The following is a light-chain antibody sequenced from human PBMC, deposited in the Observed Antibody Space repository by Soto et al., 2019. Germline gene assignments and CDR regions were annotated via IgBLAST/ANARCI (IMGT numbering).Light chain of an antibody. J-gene: IGLJ1*01. CDR2: DVS. CDR1: SSDVGGYNY. V-gene: IGLV2-14*01. CDR3: SSYTSSSTLYV. Sequence: QSVLTQPASVSGSPGQSITISCTGTSSDVGGYNYVSWYQQHPGKAPKLIIYDVSNRPSGVSDRFSGSKSGNTASLTISGLQAEDEVDYYCSSYTSSSTLYVFGTGTKVTVL.